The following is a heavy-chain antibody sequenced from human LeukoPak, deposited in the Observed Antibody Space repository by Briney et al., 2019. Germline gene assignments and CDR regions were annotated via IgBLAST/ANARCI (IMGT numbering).Heavy chain of an antibody. D-gene: IGHD4-23*01. J-gene: IGHJ4*02. CDR1: GYTFTGYY. Sequence: ASVKVSCKASGYTFTGYYMHWVRQAPGQGLEWMGIINPSGGSTSYAQKFQGRVTMTRDMSTSTVYMELSSLRSEDTAVYYCARDYDGGNSQYYFDYWGQGTLVTVSS. V-gene: IGHV1-46*01. CDR3: ARDYDGGNSQYYFDY. CDR2: INPSGGST.